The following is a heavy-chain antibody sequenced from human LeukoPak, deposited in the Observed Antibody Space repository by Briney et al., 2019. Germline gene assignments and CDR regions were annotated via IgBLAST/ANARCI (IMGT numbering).Heavy chain of an antibody. CDR2: ISAYNGNT. D-gene: IGHD3-10*01. J-gene: IGHJ5*02. V-gene: IGHV1-18*01. CDR3: ARDDYGSGSYQNWFDP. CDR1: GYTFTSYG. Sequence: ASVKVSCKASGYTFTSYGISWVRQAPGQGLEWMGWISAYNGNTNYAQKLQGRVTMTTDTSTSTAYMELRSLRSDDTAVYYCARDDYGSGSYQNWFDPWGQRTLVTVSS.